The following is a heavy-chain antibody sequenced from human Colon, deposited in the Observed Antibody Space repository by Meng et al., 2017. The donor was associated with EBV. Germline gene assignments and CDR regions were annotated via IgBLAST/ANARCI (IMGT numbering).Heavy chain of an antibody. CDR1: GDALSSANW. V-gene: IGHV4-4*02. CDR3: ARTAICIGGSCTTWDY. CDR2: IHHNGNT. D-gene: IGHD2-15*01. J-gene: IGHJ4*02. Sequence: QVHVTEMGPGLVTPSATLSLTSPVSGDALSSANWWSWVRQPPGKGLEWIGEIHHNGNTNYNPSLKSRVTISVDKSKNQFVLKVTSVTAADTAVYYCARTAICIGGSCTTWDYWGQGALVTVSS.